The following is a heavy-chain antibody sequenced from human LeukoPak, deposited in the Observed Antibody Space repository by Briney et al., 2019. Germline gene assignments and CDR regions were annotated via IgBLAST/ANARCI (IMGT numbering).Heavy chain of an antibody. CDR1: GCTFSSYA. CDR3: ARGGIAAAGIFDY. V-gene: IGHV1-69*04. Sequence: ASVKVSFKASGCTFSSYAISWVRQAPGPGLEWMGRIIPILGIANYAQKFQGRVTITADKSTSTAYMELSSLRSEDTAVYYCARGGIAAAGIFDYWGQGTLVTVSS. D-gene: IGHD6-13*01. J-gene: IGHJ4*02. CDR2: IIPILGIA.